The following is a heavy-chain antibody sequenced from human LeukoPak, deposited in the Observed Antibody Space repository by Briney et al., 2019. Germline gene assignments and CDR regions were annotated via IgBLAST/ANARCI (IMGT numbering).Heavy chain of an antibody. V-gene: IGHV1-2*02. J-gene: IGHJ6*03. D-gene: IGHD3-3*01. CDR1: GYTFTGYY. Sequence: ASVKVSCKASGYTFTGYYMHWVRQAPGQGLEWMGWINPNSGDTDYAQKFQGRVTMTRDTSISTAYMELSSLRSDDTAVYYCSRDFGEPTGYYMDVWGKGTTVTVSS. CDR2: INPNSGDT. CDR3: SRDFGEPTGYYMDV.